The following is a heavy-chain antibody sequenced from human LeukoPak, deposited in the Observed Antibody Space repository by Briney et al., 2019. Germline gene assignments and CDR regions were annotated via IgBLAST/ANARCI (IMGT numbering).Heavy chain of an antibody. J-gene: IGHJ5*02. Sequence: GGSLRLSCAASGFTFSSYGMHWVRQAPGKGLEWVAVISYDGSNKYYTDSVKGRFTISRDDSKNTLYLQMNSLRAEDTAVYYCAKGRYTSWFDPWGQGTLVTVSS. CDR2: ISYDGSNK. CDR1: GFTFSSYG. V-gene: IGHV3-30*18. CDR3: AKGRYTSWFDP. D-gene: IGHD5-18*01.